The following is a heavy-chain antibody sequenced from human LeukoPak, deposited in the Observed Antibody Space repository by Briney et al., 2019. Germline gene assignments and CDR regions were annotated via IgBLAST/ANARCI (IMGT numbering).Heavy chain of an antibody. CDR2: IYYSGST. D-gene: IGHD6-19*01. V-gene: IGHV4-59*01. CDR1: GGSISSYY. J-gene: IGHJ5*02. Sequence: SETLSLTCTVSGGSISSYYWSWIWQPPGKGLEWIGYIYYSGSTNYNPSLKSRVTISVDTSKNQFSLKLSSVTAADTAVYYCARDSAYSSGWFTNWSDPWGQGTLVTVSS. CDR3: ARDSAYSSGWFTNWSDP.